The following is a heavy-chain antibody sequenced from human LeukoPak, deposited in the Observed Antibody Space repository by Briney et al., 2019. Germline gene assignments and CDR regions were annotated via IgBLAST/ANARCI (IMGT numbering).Heavy chain of an antibody. CDR1: GFTFSSYS. Sequence: GGSLRLSCAASGFTFSSYSMNWVRRAPGKGLEWVSSISSSSSYIYYADSVKGRFTISRDNAKNSLYLQMNSLRAEDTAVYYCARGKMAKNYYYGMDVWGQGTTVTVSS. CDR2: ISSSSSYI. J-gene: IGHJ6*02. CDR3: ARGKMAKNYYYGMDV. D-gene: IGHD5-24*01. V-gene: IGHV3-21*01.